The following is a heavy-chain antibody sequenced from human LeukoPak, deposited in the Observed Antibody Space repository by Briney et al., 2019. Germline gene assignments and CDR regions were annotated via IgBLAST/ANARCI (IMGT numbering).Heavy chain of an antibody. Sequence: GGSLRLSCAASGFTFSSFGMHWVRQAPGKGLEWVAVLSNDGSKSYYADSVKGRFTISRDNAKNSLYLQMNTLRAEDTAVYYCAKDRRSNGDWGQGTLVTVSS. CDR3: AKDRRSNGD. CDR1: GFTFSSFG. V-gene: IGHV3-30*18. CDR2: LSNDGSKS. D-gene: IGHD4-17*01. J-gene: IGHJ4*02.